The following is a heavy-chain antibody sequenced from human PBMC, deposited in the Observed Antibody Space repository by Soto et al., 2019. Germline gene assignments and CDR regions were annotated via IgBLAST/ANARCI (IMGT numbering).Heavy chain of an antibody. CDR3: AKENTIIVVVPRGPFDY. V-gene: IGHV3-23*01. Sequence: PGGSLRLSCAASGFTFSSYAMSWVRQAPGKGLEWVSAISGSGGSTYYADSVKGRFTISRDNSKNTLYLQMNSLRAEDTAVYYCAKENTIIVVVPRGPFDYWGQGTLVTVSS. CDR1: GFTFSSYA. D-gene: IGHD3-22*01. CDR2: ISGSGGST. J-gene: IGHJ4*02.